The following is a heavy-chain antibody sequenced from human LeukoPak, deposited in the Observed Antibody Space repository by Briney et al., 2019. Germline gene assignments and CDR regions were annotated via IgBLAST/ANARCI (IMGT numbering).Heavy chain of an antibody. J-gene: IGHJ3*02. CDR3: AKSLTGHDAFDI. D-gene: IGHD7-27*01. Sequence: GGSLRLSCAASGFTFSSYAVSWVRQAPGKGLAWVSAISDSGGSTQYADSVKGRFIISRDNSKNTLYLQMNSLRAEDTAVYYCAKSLTGHDAFDIWGQGTMVTVSS. CDR1: GFTFSSYA. V-gene: IGHV3-23*01. CDR2: ISDSGGST.